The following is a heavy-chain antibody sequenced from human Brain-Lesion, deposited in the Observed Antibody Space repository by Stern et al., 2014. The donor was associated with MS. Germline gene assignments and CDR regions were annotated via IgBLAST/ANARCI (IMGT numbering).Heavy chain of an antibody. D-gene: IGHD1-26*01. CDR2: FDTEDGET. CDR3: ATLSPGAGGNYYRHFDY. J-gene: IGHJ4*02. CDR1: GYTLPELS. V-gene: IGHV1-24*01. Sequence: VQLVESGAEVKKPGASVKVSCKVSGYTLPELSMHWVRQAPRKGLEWMGGFDTEDGETIYAQKFQGRVTMTEDTSTDTAYMELSSLRSEDTAVYYCATLSPGAGGNYYRHFDYWGQGTLVTVSS.